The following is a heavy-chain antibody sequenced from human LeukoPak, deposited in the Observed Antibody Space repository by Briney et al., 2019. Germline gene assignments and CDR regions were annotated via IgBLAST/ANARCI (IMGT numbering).Heavy chain of an antibody. V-gene: IGHV4-4*07. J-gene: IGHJ4*02. D-gene: IGHD3-10*01. CDR3: ARSRYYHGSGSYPFDY. CDR2: IYTSGST. CDR1: GVSISSYY. Sequence: PSETLSLTCTVSGVSISSYYWSWIRQPAGKGLEWIGRIYTSGSTNYNPSLESRVTMSVDTSKNQFSLKLSSVTAADTAVYYCARSRYYHGSGSYPFDYWGQGTLVTVSS.